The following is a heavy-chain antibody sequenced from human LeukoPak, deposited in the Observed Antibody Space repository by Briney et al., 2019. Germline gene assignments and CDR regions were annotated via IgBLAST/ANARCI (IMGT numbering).Heavy chain of an antibody. Sequence: KTSETLSLTCTVSGGAISDYYWSWIRQPPGKGLEWIGYIYYSGSTNYNPSLKSRVAISVDTSKNQFSLKLSSVTAADTAVYYSARTQARLLLDYWGQGTLVTVSS. CDR2: IYYSGST. CDR3: ARTQARLLLDY. D-gene: IGHD2-15*01. CDR1: GGAISDYY. J-gene: IGHJ4*02. V-gene: IGHV4-59*01.